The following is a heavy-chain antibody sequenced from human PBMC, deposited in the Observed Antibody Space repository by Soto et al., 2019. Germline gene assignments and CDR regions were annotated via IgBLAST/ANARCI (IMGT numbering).Heavy chain of an antibody. Sequence: PGGSLRLSCAASGFTFSSYAMSWVRQAPGKGLEWVPAISGSGGSTYYADSVKGRFTISRNNSKNTLYLQMNSLRAEDTAVYYCAKDRGIPAAISGFDYWGQGTLVTVSS. CDR3: AKDRGIPAAISGFDY. J-gene: IGHJ4*02. CDR1: GFTFSSYA. D-gene: IGHD2-2*01. CDR2: ISGSGGST. V-gene: IGHV3-23*01.